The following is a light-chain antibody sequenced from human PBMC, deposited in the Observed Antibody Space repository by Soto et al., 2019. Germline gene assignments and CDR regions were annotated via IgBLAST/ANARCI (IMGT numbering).Light chain of an antibody. Sequence: QSVLTQPPSVSGAPGQKVTISCSGSSSNIGNNYVSWYQQLPGTAPKLLIYDNNKRPSGIPDRFSGSKSGTSATLGITGLQTEDEADYYCGTWDSSLSAVVFGGGTKLTVL. CDR2: DNN. J-gene: IGLJ2*01. CDR1: SSNIGNNY. CDR3: GTWDSSLSAVV. V-gene: IGLV1-51*01.